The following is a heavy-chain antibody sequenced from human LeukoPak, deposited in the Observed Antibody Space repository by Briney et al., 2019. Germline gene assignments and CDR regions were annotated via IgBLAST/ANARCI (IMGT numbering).Heavy chain of an antibody. V-gene: IGHV3-53*01. CDR2: TYSGGRT. CDR3: ARALFYGSGSYYVPPDAFDI. D-gene: IGHD3-10*01. J-gene: IGHJ3*02. CDR1: GFTVSSNY. Sequence: GGSLRLSCAASGFTVSSNYMSWVRQAPGEGLEWVSVTYSGGRTYYADSVKGRFTISRDNSKNTLYLQMNSLRAEDTAVYYCARALFYGSGSYYVPPDAFDIWGQGTMVTVSS.